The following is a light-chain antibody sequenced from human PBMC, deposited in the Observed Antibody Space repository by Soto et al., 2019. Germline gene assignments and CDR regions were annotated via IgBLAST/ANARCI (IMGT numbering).Light chain of an antibody. J-gene: IGKJ4*01. Sequence: IQMTQSPSTLSASVGDRVTITCRASHNIERWMTWYQQKRGRAPSLLIFDATTLHSGVPSRFSGGGSGTEFTLTINGFQPDDFATYYCQQRSNWPLAVGGGTKVDSK. V-gene: IGKV1-5*01. CDR3: QQRSNWPLA. CDR2: DAT. CDR1: HNIERW.